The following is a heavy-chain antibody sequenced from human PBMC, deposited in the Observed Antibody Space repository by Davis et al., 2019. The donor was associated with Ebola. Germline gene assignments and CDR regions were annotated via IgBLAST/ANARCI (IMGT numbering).Heavy chain of an antibody. V-gene: IGHV1-18*01. CDR2: ISAYNGNT. D-gene: IGHD4-17*01. J-gene: IGHJ4*02. CDR1: GYTFTSYG. CDR3: ARHYGELNY. Sequence: AASVKVSCKASGYTFTSYGISWVRQAPGQGLEWMGWISAYNGNTSYAQKFQGRVTMTRDTSTSTVYMELSSLRSEDTAVYYCARHYGELNYWGQGTLVTVSS.